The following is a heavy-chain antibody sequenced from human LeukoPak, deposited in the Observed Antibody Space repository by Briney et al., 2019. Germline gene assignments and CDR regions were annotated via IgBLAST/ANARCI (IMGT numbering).Heavy chain of an antibody. D-gene: IGHD6-13*01. CDR2: ISSSSSYI. CDR3: AGQGWQQLGHFDY. CDR1: GFTFSSCS. J-gene: IGHJ4*02. V-gene: IGHV3-21*01. Sequence: GGSLRLSCAASGFTFSSCSMNWVRQAPGKGLEWVSSISSSSSYIYYADSVKGRFTISRDNAKNSLYLQMNSLRAEDTAVYYCAGQGWQQLGHFDYWGQGTLVTVSS.